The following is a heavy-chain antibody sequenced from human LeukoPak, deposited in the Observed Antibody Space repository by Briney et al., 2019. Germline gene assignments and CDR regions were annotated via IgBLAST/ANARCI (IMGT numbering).Heavy chain of an antibody. V-gene: IGHV1-2*02. CDR3: ARDTSDGPQALHAFDI. J-gene: IGHJ3*02. CDR1: GYTFTGYY. CDR2: INPNSGGT. D-gene: IGHD3-10*01. Sequence: ASVKVSCKASGYTFTGYYMHWVRQAPGQGLEWMGWINPNSGGTNYAQKFQGRVTMTRDTSISTAYMELSRLRSDDTAVYYCARDTSDGPQALHAFDIWGQGTMVTVSS.